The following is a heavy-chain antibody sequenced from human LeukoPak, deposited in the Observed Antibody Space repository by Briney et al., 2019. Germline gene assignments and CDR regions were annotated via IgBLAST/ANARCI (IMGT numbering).Heavy chain of an antibody. CDR3: ATDGVHLGLDNYYYYGMDV. D-gene: IGHD1-1*01. Sequence: ASVKVSCKASGYTFTSYYMNWVRQAPGQGLEWMGIINPSGGSTSYAQKFQGRVTMTRDTSTSTVYMELRSLRSEDTAVYYCATDGVHLGLDNYYYYGMDVWGQGTTVTVSS. V-gene: IGHV1-46*01. CDR2: INPSGGST. CDR1: GYTFTSYY. J-gene: IGHJ6*02.